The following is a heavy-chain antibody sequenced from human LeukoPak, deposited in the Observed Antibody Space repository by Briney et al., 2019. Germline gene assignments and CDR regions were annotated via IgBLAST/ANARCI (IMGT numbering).Heavy chain of an antibody. J-gene: IGHJ6*03. CDR3: ARPNYYDSSGGGYFYYYMDV. D-gene: IGHD3-22*01. Sequence: ASVKVSCKASGYTFTGYYMHWVRQAPGQGLEWMGWINPNSGGTNYAQKFQGRVTMTRDTSISTAYMELSRLRSDDTAVYYCARPNYYDSSGGGYFYYYMDVWGKGTTVTVSS. V-gene: IGHV1-2*02. CDR1: GYTFTGYY. CDR2: INPNSGGT.